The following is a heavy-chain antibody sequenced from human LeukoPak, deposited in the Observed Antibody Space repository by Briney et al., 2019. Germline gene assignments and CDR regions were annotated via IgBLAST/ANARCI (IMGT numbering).Heavy chain of an antibody. D-gene: IGHD4-17*01. CDR3: ARTNCGDYWFDP. V-gene: IGHV1-2*02. CDR2: INPNSGGT. J-gene: IGHJ5*02. CDR1: GYTFTGYY. Sequence: ASVKVSCKASGYTFTGYYMHWVRQAPGQGLEWMGWINPNSGGTNYAQKFQGRVTMTRDTSISTAYMELSRLRSDDTAVYYCARTNCGDYWFDPWGQGTLVTVSS.